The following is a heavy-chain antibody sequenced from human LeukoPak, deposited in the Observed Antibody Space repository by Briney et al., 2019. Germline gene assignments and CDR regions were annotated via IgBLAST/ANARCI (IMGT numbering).Heavy chain of an antibody. D-gene: IGHD4-23*01. CDR1: GGTFSSYA. CDR3: ARDVTPYEMTTVLTMDY. Sequence: SVKVSCKASGGTFSSYAISWVRQAPGQGLEWMGGIIPIFGTAHYAQKFQGRVTITTDESTSTAYMELSSLRSEDTAVYYCARDVTPYEMTTVLTMDYWGQGTLVSVSS. J-gene: IGHJ4*02. CDR2: IIPIFGTA. V-gene: IGHV1-69*05.